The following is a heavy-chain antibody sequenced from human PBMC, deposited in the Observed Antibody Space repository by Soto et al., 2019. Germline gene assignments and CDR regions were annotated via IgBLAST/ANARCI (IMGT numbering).Heavy chain of an antibody. Sequence: ETLSLTCTVSGDSVSSDNCYWTWIRQPPGKGLEWIGYIYSSGSTNYNPSLKSRVTISVDTSRNQFSLKLTSVTAADTAVYYCARDIRGYSRAFDYWGQGTLVTVSS. CDR3: ARDIRGYSRAFDY. V-gene: IGHV4-61*01. CDR2: IYSSGST. CDR1: GDSVSSDNCY. J-gene: IGHJ4*02. D-gene: IGHD5-18*01.